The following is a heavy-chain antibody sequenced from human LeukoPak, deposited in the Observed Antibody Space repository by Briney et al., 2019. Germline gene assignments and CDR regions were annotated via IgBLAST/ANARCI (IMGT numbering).Heavy chain of an antibody. Sequence: GRSPRLSCAASGFTFSSYGMHWVRQAPGKGLEWVAVISYDGSNKYYADSVKGRFTISRDNSKNTLYLQMNSLRAEDTAVYYCARDQREDYGDYSINYYYGMDVWGQGTTVTVSS. J-gene: IGHJ6*02. CDR2: ISYDGSNK. V-gene: IGHV3-30*03. CDR1: GFTFSSYG. CDR3: ARDQREDYGDYSINYYYGMDV. D-gene: IGHD4-17*01.